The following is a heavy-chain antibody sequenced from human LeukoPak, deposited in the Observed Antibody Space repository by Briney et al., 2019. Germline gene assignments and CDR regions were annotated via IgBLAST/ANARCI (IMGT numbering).Heavy chain of an antibody. J-gene: IGHJ4*02. CDR1: GYTFTGYY. Sequence: ASVKVSCKASGYTFTGYYMHWVRQAPGQGLEWMGWINPNSGGTNYAQNFQGRVTMTRDTSINTAFMDMNRLRSDDSAVYYCASLIITTTAFDFWGQGTLVTVSS. V-gene: IGHV1-2*02. D-gene: IGHD3-10*01. CDR2: INPNSGGT. CDR3: ASLIITTTAFDF.